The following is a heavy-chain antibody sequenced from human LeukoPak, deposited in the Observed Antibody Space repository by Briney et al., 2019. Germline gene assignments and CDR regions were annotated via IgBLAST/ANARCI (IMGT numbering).Heavy chain of an antibody. J-gene: IGHJ4*02. V-gene: IGHV4-31*03. CDR2: IYYSGST. CDR1: GGSISSGGYY. Sequence: PSETLSLTCTVSGGSISSGGYYWSWIRQQPGKGLEWIGYIYYSGSTYYNPSLKSRVTISVDTSKNQFSLKLSSVTAADTAVYYCARANIFGKFFDYWGQGTLVTVSS. D-gene: IGHD2-21*01. CDR3: ARANIFGKFFDY.